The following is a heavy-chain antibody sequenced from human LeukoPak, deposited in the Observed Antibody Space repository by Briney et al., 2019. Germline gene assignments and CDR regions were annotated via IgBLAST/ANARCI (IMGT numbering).Heavy chain of an antibody. D-gene: IGHD3-10*01. Sequence: SETLSLTCTVSGGSISISSYYWSWIRQSPGKGLEWIGYVFYSGKTDYSPSLRSRVSMSVDTSKNQFSLKLSSVTAADTAVYYCARIGDMVRVDYWGQGTLVTVSS. CDR2: VFYSGKT. V-gene: IGHV4-61*05. CDR3: ARIGDMVRVDY. J-gene: IGHJ4*02. CDR1: GGSISISSYY.